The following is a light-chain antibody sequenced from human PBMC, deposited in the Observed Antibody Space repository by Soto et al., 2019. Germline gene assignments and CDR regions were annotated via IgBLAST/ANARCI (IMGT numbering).Light chain of an antibody. J-gene: IGKJ1*01. CDR3: QQYDSSPRT. CDR1: QSVSTRS. V-gene: IGKV3-20*01. CDR2: GAS. Sequence: EIVLTQSPGTLSLSPGERATLSCRASQSVSTRSLAWYQRKPGQAPRLLISGASSRAADIPDRFSGSGSGTDFTLTINRLEPEDFAVYYCQQYDSSPRTFGQGTKVE.